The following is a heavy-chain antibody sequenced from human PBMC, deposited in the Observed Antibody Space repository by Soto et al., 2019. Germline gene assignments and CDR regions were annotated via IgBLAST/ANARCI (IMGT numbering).Heavy chain of an antibody. J-gene: IGHJ4*02. V-gene: IGHV5-10-1*01. CDR2: IDPSDSYV. CDR1: GYSFTAYW. CDR3: TRRASSGFYHFDF. D-gene: IGHD2-2*01. Sequence: PGESLKISCQASGYSFTAYWITWVRQMPGKGLEWMATIDPSDSYVDYSPSFRGHVTFSVDRSITTVYLQWNSLKASDSAMYFCTRRASSGFYHFDFWGQGALVTVSS.